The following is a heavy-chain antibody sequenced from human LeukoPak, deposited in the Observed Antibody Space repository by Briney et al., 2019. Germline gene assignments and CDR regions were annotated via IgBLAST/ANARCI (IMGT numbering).Heavy chain of an antibody. CDR3: AKWSGIVVVVAAEYFQH. CDR2: ISGSGGST. V-gene: IGHV3-23*01. D-gene: IGHD2-15*01. J-gene: IGHJ1*01. Sequence: GGSLRLSCAASGFTFSSYAMSWVRQAPGKGLEWVSAISGSGGSTYYADSVKGRFTISRDNSKNTLYLQMNSLRAEDTAVYYCAKWSGIVVVVAAEYFQHWGQRTLVTVSS. CDR1: GFTFSSYA.